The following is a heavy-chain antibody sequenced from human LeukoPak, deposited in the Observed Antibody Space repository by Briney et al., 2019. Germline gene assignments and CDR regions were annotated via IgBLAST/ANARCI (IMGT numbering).Heavy chain of an antibody. D-gene: IGHD4-17*01. CDR2: IWYDGSNK. Sequence: GGSLRLSCAASGFTFSSYGMHWVRQAPGKGLEWVAVIWYDGSNKYYADSVKGRFTISRDNSKNTLYLQMNSLRAEDTAVYYCAKDVLSTVTTYYFDYWGQGTLVTVSS. V-gene: IGHV3-30*02. CDR1: GFTFSSYG. J-gene: IGHJ4*02. CDR3: AKDVLSTVTTYYFDY.